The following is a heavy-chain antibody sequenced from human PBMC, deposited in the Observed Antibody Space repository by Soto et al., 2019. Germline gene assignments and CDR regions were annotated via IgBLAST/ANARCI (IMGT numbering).Heavy chain of an antibody. D-gene: IGHD3-3*01. CDR3: ATGWAYDIWCGYSASFEY. V-gene: IGHV3-48*01. Sequence: DVQLVESGGDLVQPGGSLRLSCAASGFTFTKYAMNWVRQAPGRGLEWVSYINSAGTTVYYADSVKGRFTISRDNVKSSLHLEMNGLRVEDTAVYYCATGWAYDIWCGYSASFEYWGQGRLVTVSS. CDR1: GFTFTKYA. J-gene: IGHJ4*02. CDR2: INSAGTTV.